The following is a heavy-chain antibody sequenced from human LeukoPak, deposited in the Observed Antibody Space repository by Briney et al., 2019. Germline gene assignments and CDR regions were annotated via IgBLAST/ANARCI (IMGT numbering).Heavy chain of an antibody. Sequence: PGMSLRLSCAASGFTFRSYGMHWVRQAPGKGLEWVAVISYDGSNKYYADSVKGRFTISRDNSKNTLFLQMDSLRAEDTAVYYCAGGYGDYHTLSYWGQGTLVSVPS. V-gene: IGHV3-30*03. CDR1: GFTFRSYG. CDR3: AGGYGDYHTLSY. CDR2: ISYDGSNK. J-gene: IGHJ4*02. D-gene: IGHD4-17*01.